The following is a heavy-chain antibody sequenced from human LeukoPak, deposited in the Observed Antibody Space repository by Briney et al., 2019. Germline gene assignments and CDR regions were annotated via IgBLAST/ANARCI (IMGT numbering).Heavy chain of an antibody. CDR2: ISAYNGNT. V-gene: IGHV1-18*01. Sequence: ASVKVSCKASGYTFTSYGISWVRQAPGQGLEWMGWISAYNGNTNYAQKLQGRVTMTRDTSTSTVYMELSSLRSEDTAVYYCARGDTAMVFDYWGQGTLVTVSS. D-gene: IGHD5-18*01. J-gene: IGHJ4*02. CDR1: GYTFTSYG. CDR3: ARGDTAMVFDY.